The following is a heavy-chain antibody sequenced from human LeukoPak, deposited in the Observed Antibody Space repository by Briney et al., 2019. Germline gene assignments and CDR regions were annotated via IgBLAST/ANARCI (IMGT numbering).Heavy chain of an antibody. V-gene: IGHV4-59*01. CDR3: ARVTEWNDFDY. CDR2: IYYSGST. D-gene: IGHD1-1*01. CDR1: GSSISSYY. J-gene: IGHJ4*02. Sequence: SETLSLTCTVSGSSISSYYWSWIRQPPGKGLEWIGCIYYSGSTNYNPSLKNRVTISLDTSKNQFSLKLSSVTAADTAAYYCARVTEWNDFDYWGQGTLVTVSS.